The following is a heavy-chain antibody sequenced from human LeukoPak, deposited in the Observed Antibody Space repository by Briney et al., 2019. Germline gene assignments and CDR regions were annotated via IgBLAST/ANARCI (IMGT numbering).Heavy chain of an antibody. V-gene: IGHV3-53*01. Sequence: GGSLRLSCTASGFTVSSNYMSWVRQAPGKGLEWLSVIYSGGNTYYADSVKGRFTISRDNSKNTLYLQMNSLRAEDTAVYYCAKEEIMITFGGVIVGDAFDIWGQGTMVTVSS. CDR1: GFTVSSNY. D-gene: IGHD3-16*02. CDR2: IYSGGNT. J-gene: IGHJ3*02. CDR3: AKEEIMITFGGVIVGDAFDI.